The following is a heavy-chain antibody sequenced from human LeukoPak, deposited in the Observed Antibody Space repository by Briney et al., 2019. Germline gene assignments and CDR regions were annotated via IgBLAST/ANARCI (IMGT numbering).Heavy chain of an antibody. CDR3: ARGRTYCGGDCYILPPGFDY. J-gene: IGHJ4*02. V-gene: IGHV5-51*01. D-gene: IGHD2-21*02. CDR2: IYPGDSDT. CDR1: GYSFTSYW. Sequence: GGSLKISCKGSGYSFTSYWIGWVRQMPGKGLEWMGIIYPGDSDTRYSPSFQGQVTISADKSISTAYLQWSSLKASDTAMYYCARGRTYCGGDCYILPPGFDYWGQGTLVTVSS.